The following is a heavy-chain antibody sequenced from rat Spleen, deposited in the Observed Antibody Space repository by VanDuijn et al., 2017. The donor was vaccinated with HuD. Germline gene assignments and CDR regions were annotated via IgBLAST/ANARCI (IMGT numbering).Heavy chain of an antibody. J-gene: IGHJ2*01. D-gene: IGHD1-2*01. CDR1: GFTFSNYY. V-gene: IGHV5S23*01. Sequence: EVQLVESGGDLVQPGRSLKLSCAASGFTFSNYYMAWVRQAPTKGLEWVASITNSGGSTYYLDSVKGRFTISRDNAKSTLYLQMDSLRSEDTATYYCTRSPIYYYSSLYYFDYWGQGVMVTVSS. CDR2: ITNSGGST. CDR3: TRSPIYYYSSLYYFDY.